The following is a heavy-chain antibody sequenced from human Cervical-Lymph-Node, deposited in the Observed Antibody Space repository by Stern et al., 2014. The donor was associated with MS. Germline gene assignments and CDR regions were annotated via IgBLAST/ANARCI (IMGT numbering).Heavy chain of an antibody. J-gene: IGHJ4*02. CDR1: GYTFTGYY. V-gene: IGHV1-2*02. CDR3: VRELGSNSGFDY. Sequence: QVQLVQSGAEVKKPGASVQVSCKASGYTFTGYYMHWVRQAPGQGLEWMGWINLNSGGANYAQKLQGRVTMTRDTSINTAYMELSRLKSDDTAVYYCVRELGSNSGFDYWGQGTLVTVSS. CDR2: INLNSGGA. D-gene: IGHD4-23*01.